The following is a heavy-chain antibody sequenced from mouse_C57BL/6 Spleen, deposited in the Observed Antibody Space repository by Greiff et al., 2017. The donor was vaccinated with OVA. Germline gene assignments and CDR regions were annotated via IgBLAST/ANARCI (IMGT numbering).Heavy chain of an antibody. CDR1: GYAFSSSW. CDR2: IYPGDGDT. Sequence: VHLVESGPELVKPGASVKISCKASGYAFSSSWMNWVKHRPGKGLEWIGRIYPGDGDTNYNGKFKGKATLTADKSSSTAYMQRSSLTSEDSAVYFCARSVCVRPFYFDYWGQGTTLTVSS. CDR3: ARSVCVRPFYFDY. V-gene: IGHV1-82*01. J-gene: IGHJ2*01.